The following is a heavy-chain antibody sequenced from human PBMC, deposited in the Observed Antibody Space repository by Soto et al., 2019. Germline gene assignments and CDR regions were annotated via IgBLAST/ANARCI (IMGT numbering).Heavy chain of an antibody. V-gene: IGHV3-30-3*01. D-gene: IGHD3-3*01. CDR3: ARDSQIQTYYDFWSGYYRHYYFDY. CDR1: GFTFSSYA. Sequence: GSLRLSCAASGFTFSSYAMHWVRQAPGKGLEWVAVISYDGSNKYYADSVKGRFTISRDNSKNTLYLQMNSLRAEDTAVYYCARDSQIQTYYDFWSGYYRHYYFDYWGQGTLVTVSS. J-gene: IGHJ4*02. CDR2: ISYDGSNK.